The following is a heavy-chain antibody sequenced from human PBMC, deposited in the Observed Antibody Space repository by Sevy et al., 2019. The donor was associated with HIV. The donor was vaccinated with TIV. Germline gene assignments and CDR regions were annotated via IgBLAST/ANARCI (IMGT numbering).Heavy chain of an antibody. J-gene: IGHJ6*03. V-gene: IGHV4-38-2*01. CDR3: ARRDLGIDV. CDR2: VHHSGST. Sequence: ETLSLTCAVSNYSISSGYYWGWIRQFPGKGLEWIASVHHSGSTYYNPSLKSRVSISVDRSKNQFSLKLNSVTAADTAVYYCARRDLGIDVWGKRTTVTVSS. CDR1: NYSISSGYY. D-gene: IGHD3-16*01.